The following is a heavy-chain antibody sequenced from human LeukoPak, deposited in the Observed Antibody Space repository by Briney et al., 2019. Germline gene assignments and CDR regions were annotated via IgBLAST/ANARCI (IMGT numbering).Heavy chain of an antibody. Sequence: GGSLRLSCAASGFDFSENYMSWIRQAPGRGLEWVSYITGTSIHTDYADSVKGRFTISRDNAKNSLYLQMNSLRAEDTAVYYCARGGGDYATHAFDIWGQGTMVTVSS. D-gene: IGHD4-17*01. V-gene: IGHV3-11*06. CDR2: ITGTSIHT. CDR1: GFDFSENY. CDR3: ARGGGDYATHAFDI. J-gene: IGHJ3*02.